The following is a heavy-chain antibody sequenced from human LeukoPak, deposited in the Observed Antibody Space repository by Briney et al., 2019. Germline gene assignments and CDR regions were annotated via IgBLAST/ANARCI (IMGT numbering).Heavy chain of an antibody. CDR2: IWYDGSKK. CDR1: GFTFSSHG. J-gene: IGHJ4*02. Sequence: PGRSLRLSCAASGFTFSSHGMHWVRQAPGKGLEGVAVIWYDGSKKLYVDSVKGRFTISRDDSRSTVNLQMNSLTAEDTAVYYCARVNGWSFDYWGQGTPVTVSS. D-gene: IGHD3-9*01. CDR3: ARVNGWSFDY. V-gene: IGHV3-33*01.